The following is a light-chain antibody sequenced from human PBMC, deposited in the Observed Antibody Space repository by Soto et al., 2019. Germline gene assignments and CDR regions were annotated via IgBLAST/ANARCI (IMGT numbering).Light chain of an antibody. CDR3: QQFNSYLSIT. J-gene: IGKJ5*01. CDR2: DAS. CDR1: QGISSA. Sequence: AIQLTQSPSSLSASVGDRVTITCRASQGISSALAWYQQKPGKAPKLLIYDASSLESGVPPRFSGSGSGTDFALTISSLQPEDFATYYCQQFNSYLSITFGQGTRLEIK. V-gene: IGKV1-13*02.